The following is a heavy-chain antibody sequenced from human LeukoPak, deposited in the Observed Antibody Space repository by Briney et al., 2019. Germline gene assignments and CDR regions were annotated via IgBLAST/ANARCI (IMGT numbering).Heavy chain of an antibody. D-gene: IGHD2-2*01. V-gene: IGHV3-53*01. CDR2: IYSGGST. Sequence: TGGSLRLSCAASGFTVSSKYMSWVRQAPRKGLEWVSVIYSGGSTYYADSVKGRFTISRDNSKNTLYPQMNSLRAEDMAVYYCARGCSSTSCYGFDYWGQGTLVTVSS. CDR3: ARGCSSTSCYGFDY. CDR1: GFTVSSKY. J-gene: IGHJ4*02.